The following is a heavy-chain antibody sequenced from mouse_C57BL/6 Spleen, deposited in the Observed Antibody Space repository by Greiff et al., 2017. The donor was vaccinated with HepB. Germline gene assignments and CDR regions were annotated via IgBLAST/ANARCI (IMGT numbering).Heavy chain of an antibody. J-gene: IGHJ3*01. CDR2: IYPGDGDT. Sequence: VQLQQSGPELVKPGASVKISCKASGYAFSSSWMNWVKQRPGKGLEWIGRIYPGDGDTNYNGKFKGKATLTADKSSSTAYMQLSSLTSEDSAVYFCAREASGSPFAYWGQGTLVTVSA. D-gene: IGHD1-1*01. CDR3: AREASGSPFAY. CDR1: GYAFSSSW. V-gene: IGHV1-82*01.